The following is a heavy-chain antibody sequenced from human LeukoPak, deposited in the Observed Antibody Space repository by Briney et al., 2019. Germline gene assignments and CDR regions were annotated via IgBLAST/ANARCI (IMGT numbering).Heavy chain of an antibody. D-gene: IGHD5-12*01. CDR3: ARGVPGGATIHYYYGMDV. Sequence: SVKVSCKASGGTFSSYAISWVRQAPGQGLEWMGGIIPIFGTANYAQKFQGRVTITADESASTAYMELSSLRSEDTAVYYCARGVPGGATIHYYYGMDVWGKGTRSPSPQ. V-gene: IGHV1-69*01. J-gene: IGHJ6*04. CDR2: IIPIFGTA. CDR1: GGTFSSYA.